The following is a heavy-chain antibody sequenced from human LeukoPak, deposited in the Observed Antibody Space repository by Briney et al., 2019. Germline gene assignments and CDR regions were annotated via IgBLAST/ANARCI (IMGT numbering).Heavy chain of an antibody. V-gene: IGHV4-4*07. CDR3: AREMGVGGARSFDY. CDR2: FFASGST. D-gene: IGHD2-15*01. J-gene: IGHJ4*02. CDR1: GGSISSYY. Sequence: PSETLSLTCTVSGGSISSYYWTWIRQPAGKGLEWIGRFFASGSTNCNPSLKSRVTMSIDTSKNQFSLNLSSVTAADTAVYYCAREMGVGGARSFDYWGQGSLVTVSS.